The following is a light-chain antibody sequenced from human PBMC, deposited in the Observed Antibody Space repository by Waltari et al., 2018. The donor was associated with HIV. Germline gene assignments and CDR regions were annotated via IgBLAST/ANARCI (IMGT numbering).Light chain of an antibody. CDR3: CSYAGSSTWV. J-gene: IGLJ3*02. CDR1: SSAVARYSL. V-gene: IGLV2-23*02. Sequence: SALTQPASVSASPGQSTTISCAGTSSAVARYSLVSWYQQHPDQAPKLIIYEVTKRPSGISNRFSGSKSGNTASLTIAGLQAEDEADYYCCSYAGSSTWVFGGGTKLTVL. CDR2: EVT.